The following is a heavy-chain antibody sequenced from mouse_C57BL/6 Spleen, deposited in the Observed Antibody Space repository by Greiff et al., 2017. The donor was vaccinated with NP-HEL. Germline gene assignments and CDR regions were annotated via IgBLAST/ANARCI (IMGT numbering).Heavy chain of an antibody. J-gene: IGHJ3*01. CDR2: ISSGGDYI. V-gene: IGHV5-9-1*02. CDR3: TRDRANWAWFAY. CDR1: GFTFSSYA. D-gene: IGHD4-1*01. Sequence: EVKLVESGEGLVKPGGSLKLSCAASGFTFSSYAMSWVRQTPEKRLEWVAYISSGGDYIYYADTVKGRFTISRDNARNTLYLQMSSLKSEDTAMYYCTRDRANWAWFAYWGQGTLVTVSA.